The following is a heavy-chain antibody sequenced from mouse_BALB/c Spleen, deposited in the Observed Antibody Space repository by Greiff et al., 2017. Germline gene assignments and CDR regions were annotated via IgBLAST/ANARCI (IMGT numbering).Heavy chain of an antibody. CDR1: GFTFSSFG. V-gene: IGHV5-17*02. CDR2: ISSGSSTI. CDR3: ARDFDY. Sequence: EVQRVESGGGLVQPGGSRKLSCAASGFTFSSFGMHWVRQAPEKGLEWVAYISSGSSTIYYADTVKGRSTISRDNPKNTLFLQMTSLRSEDTAMYYCARDFDYWGQGTTLTVSS. J-gene: IGHJ2*01.